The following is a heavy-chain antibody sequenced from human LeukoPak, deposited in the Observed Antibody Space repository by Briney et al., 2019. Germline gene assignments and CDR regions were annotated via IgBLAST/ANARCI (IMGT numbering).Heavy chain of an antibody. J-gene: IGHJ6*03. CDR2: ISYDGSNK. CDR3: ARPAAAYYYYYYMDV. CDR1: GFTFSSYA. Sequence: GRSLRLSCAASGFTFSSYAMHWVRQAPGKGLEWVAVISYDGSNKYYADSVKGRFTISRDNSKNTLYLQMNSLRAEDTAVYYCARPAAAYYYYYYMDVWGKGTTVTVSS. D-gene: IGHD2-2*01. V-gene: IGHV3-30-3*01.